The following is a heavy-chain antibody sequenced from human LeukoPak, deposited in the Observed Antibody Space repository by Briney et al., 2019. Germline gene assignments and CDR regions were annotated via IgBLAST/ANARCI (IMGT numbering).Heavy chain of an antibody. CDR1: GFSFSSYA. D-gene: IGHD2-15*01. Sequence: GGSLRLSCATSGFSFSSYAMSWVRQAPGKGLEWVSAMSSSDDGRYYAASVKGRFTISRDTSRSTLYLQMNSLRAEDAAVYYCAKAPVTSCRGAFCYPFDYWGQGTLVTVSS. V-gene: IGHV3-23*01. CDR3: AKAPVTSCRGAFCYPFDY. J-gene: IGHJ4*02. CDR2: MSSSDDGR.